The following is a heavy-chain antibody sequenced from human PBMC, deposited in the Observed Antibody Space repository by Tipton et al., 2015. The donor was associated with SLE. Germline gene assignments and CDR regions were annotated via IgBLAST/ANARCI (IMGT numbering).Heavy chain of an antibody. Sequence: TLSLTCAVYGGSFSGYYWSWIRQPPGKGLEWIGEINDSGSTNYNPSLKSRVTISVDTSKNQFSLKLSSVTAADTAVYYCARDGGVNDYWGQGTLATVSS. J-gene: IGHJ4*02. CDR3: ARDGGVNDY. D-gene: IGHD2-8*01. CDR1: GGSFSGYY. V-gene: IGHV4-34*01. CDR2: INDSGST.